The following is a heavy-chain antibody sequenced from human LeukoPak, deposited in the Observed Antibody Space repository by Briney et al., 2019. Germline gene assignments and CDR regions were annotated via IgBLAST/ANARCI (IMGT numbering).Heavy chain of an antibody. V-gene: IGHV3-23*01. Sequence: GSLRLSCAASGFTFSSYAMSWVRQAPGKGLEWVSAISGSGGSTYYADSVQGRFTISRDNSKNTLYLQMNSLRAGDTAVYYCAKAPYGFKDTQYDWFDPWGQGTLVTVSS. CDR2: ISGSGGST. D-gene: IGHD5-18*01. CDR1: GFTFSSYA. CDR3: AKAPYGFKDTQYDWFDP. J-gene: IGHJ5*02.